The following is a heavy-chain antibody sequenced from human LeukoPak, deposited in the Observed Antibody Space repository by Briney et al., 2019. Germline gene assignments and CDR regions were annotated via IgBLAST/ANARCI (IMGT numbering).Heavy chain of an antibody. Sequence: GGSLRLSCAASGCTFSSYWMSWVRQAPGKGLEWVANIKQDGSEKYYVDSVKGRFTISRDNAKNSLYLQMNSLRAEDTAVYYCARKEEAYSSSYIDYWGQGTLVTVSS. D-gene: IGHD6-13*01. CDR1: GCTFSSYW. CDR2: IKQDGSEK. V-gene: IGHV3-7*01. J-gene: IGHJ4*02. CDR3: ARKEEAYSSSYIDY.